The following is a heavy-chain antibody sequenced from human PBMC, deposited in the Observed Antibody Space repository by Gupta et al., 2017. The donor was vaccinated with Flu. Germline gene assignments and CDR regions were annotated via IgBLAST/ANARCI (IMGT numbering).Heavy chain of an antibody. D-gene: IGHD5-12*01. Sequence: SKDAMSWVRQAPGKGLLWVSTSSGSGRSTYYADSVKGRFASSSDSSKNTLYLQMHSLTAEDTAIYYCAKNTGWLQSLSIDCWGQGALVIVSS. CDR1: SKDA. CDR3: AKNTGWLQSLSIDC. CDR2: SSGSGRST. V-gene: IGHV3-23*01. J-gene: IGHJ4*02.